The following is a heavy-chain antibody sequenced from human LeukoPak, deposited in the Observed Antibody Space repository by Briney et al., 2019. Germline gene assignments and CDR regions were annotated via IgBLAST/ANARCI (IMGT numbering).Heavy chain of an antibody. V-gene: IGHV3-23*01. CDR2: ISGSGGST. J-gene: IGHJ4*02. CDR1: GFTFSSYA. CDR3: ARDGEWLRPNDY. D-gene: IGHD3-3*01. Sequence: GSLRLSCAASGFTFSSYAMSWVRQAPGKGLEWVSAISGSGGSTYYADSVKGRFTISRDNSKNTLYLQMNSLRAEDTAVYYCARDGEWLRPNDYWGQGTLVTVSS.